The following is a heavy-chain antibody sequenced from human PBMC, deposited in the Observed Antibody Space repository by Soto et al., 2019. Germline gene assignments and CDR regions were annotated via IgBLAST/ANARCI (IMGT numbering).Heavy chain of an antibody. D-gene: IGHD3-9*01. Sequence: SETLSLTCTVSGGSISSYYWSWIRQPPGKGLEWIGYIYYSGSTNYNPSLKSRVTISVDTSKNQFSLKLSSVTAADTAVYYCARLENYDILTGYGGYYYYMDVWGKGTTVTVSS. J-gene: IGHJ6*03. CDR1: GGSISSYY. CDR2: IYYSGST. CDR3: ARLENYDILTGYGGYYYYMDV. V-gene: IGHV4-59*08.